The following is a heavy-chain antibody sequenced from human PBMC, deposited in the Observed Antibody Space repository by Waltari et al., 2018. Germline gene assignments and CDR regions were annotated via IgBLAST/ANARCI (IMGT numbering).Heavy chain of an antibody. CDR2: FDPEDGET. CDR3: ATKWSIVVVPADNWYYFDY. J-gene: IGHJ4*02. V-gene: IGHV1-24*01. Sequence: QVQLVQSGAEVKKPGASVKVSCKVSGYTLTELSMHWVRQAPGKGRAWMGGFDPEDGETIYAQKFQGRVTMTEDTSTDTAYMELSSLRSEDTAVYYCATKWSIVVVPADNWYYFDYWGQGTLVTVSS. D-gene: IGHD2-2*01. CDR1: GYTLTELS.